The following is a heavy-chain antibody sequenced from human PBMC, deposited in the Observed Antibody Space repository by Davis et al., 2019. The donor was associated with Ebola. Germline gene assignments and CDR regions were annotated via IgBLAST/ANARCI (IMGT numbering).Heavy chain of an antibody. D-gene: IGHD1-14*01. CDR1: GFTFSIHW. Sequence: PGGSLRLSCEASGFTFSIHWMHWVRQAPGKGLVWVSRIGSDGGSASYADSVKGRFTIYRDNAKNTLYLQMNSLRAEDTAVYYCGRVIFFPGIGMDVWGQGTTVTVSS. CDR2: IGSDGGSA. CDR3: GRVIFFPGIGMDV. J-gene: IGHJ6*02. V-gene: IGHV3-74*01.